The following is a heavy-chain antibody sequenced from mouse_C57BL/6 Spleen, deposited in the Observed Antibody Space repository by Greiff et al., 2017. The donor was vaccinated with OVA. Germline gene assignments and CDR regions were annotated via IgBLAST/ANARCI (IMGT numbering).Heavy chain of an antibody. CDR1: GYTFTSYT. J-gene: IGHJ1*03. V-gene: IGHV1-4*01. CDR3: ARGYYYGSSYYWYFDV. CDR2: INPSSGYT. D-gene: IGHD1-1*01. Sequence: VQLQQSGAELARPGASVKMSCKASGYTFTSYTMHWVKQRPGQGLEWIGYINPSSGYTKYNQKFKDKATLTADKSSSTAYMQLSSLTSEDSAVYYCARGYYYGSSYYWYFDVWGTGTTVTVSS.